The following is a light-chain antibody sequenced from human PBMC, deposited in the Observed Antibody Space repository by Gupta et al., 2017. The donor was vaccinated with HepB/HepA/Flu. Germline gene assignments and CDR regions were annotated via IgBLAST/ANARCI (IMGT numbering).Light chain of an antibody. V-gene: IGKV3-15*01. CDR2: GAS. J-gene: IGKJ4*01. CDR3: QQYNNWPPLT. CDR1: QSVSSN. Sequence: EIVMTQSPATLSVSPGERATLSCRASQSVSSNLAWYQQKPGQAPRRLLYGASTRATGIPARFSGSGSGTEFTLTISSLQSEDFAVYYCQQYNNWPPLTFGGGTKVEIK.